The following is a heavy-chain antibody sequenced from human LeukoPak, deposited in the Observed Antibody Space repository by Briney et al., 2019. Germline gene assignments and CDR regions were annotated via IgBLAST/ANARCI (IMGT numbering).Heavy chain of an antibody. D-gene: IGHD3-22*01. Sequence: GGSLRLSCAASGFIVSNNYMNWVLQAPGKGLEWVSIIYSGGGTYYADSVKGRFTISRDNSKNTLYLQMNSLRADDTAVYYCARGCYYERSGYCPFDYWGPGTLVTVSS. CDR1: GFIVSNNY. V-gene: IGHV3-53*01. CDR3: ARGCYYERSGYCPFDY. J-gene: IGHJ4*02. CDR2: IYSGGGT.